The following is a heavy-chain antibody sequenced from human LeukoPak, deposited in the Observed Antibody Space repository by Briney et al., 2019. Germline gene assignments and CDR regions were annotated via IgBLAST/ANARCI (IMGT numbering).Heavy chain of an antibody. J-gene: IGHJ6*03. Sequence: ASVKVSCKVSGYTLTELSMHWVRQAPGKGLEGRGGFDPEDGETIYAQKCQGRVTMTEDTSTDTAYMELSSLRSEDTAVYYCATAGVVAAPYHYYYYYMDVWGKGTTVTVSS. CDR2: FDPEDGET. CDR1: GYTLTELS. CDR3: ATAGVVAAPYHYYYYYMDV. D-gene: IGHD2-15*01. V-gene: IGHV1-24*01.